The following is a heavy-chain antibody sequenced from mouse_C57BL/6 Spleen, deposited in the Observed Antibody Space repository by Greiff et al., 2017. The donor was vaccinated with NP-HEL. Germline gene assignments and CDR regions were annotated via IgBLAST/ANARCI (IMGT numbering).Heavy chain of an antibody. CDR1: GFTFSDYY. CDR2: INYDGSST. D-gene: IGHD1-1*01. V-gene: IGHV5-16*01. J-gene: IGHJ1*03. Sequence: DVKLVESEGGLVQPGSSMKLSCTASGFTFSDYYMAWVRQVPEKGLEWVANINYDGSSTYYLDSLKSRFIISRDNAKNILYLQMSSLKSEDTATYYCARVPYYYGSDWYVDVWGTGTTVTVSS. CDR3: ARVPYYYGSDWYVDV.